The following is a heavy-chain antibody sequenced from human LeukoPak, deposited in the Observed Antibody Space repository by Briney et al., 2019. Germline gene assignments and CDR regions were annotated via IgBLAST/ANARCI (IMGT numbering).Heavy chain of an antibody. V-gene: IGHV3-23*01. Sequence: GGSLRLFCATSEITFSSYVMSWVRQAPGMGLEWVSTISGGGLTTHYADSVKGRFTISRDNSENTLYLQMTSLRAEDTAVYYCAKDQGDRVGSSVSWGQGTLVTVSS. D-gene: IGHD2-2*01. CDR2: ISGGGLTT. J-gene: IGHJ4*02. CDR3: AKDQGDRVGSSVS. CDR1: EITFSSYV.